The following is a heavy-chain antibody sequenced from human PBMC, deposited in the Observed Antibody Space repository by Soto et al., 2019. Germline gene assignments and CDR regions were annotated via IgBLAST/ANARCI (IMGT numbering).Heavy chain of an antibody. V-gene: IGHV1-69*16. Sequence: QVQMIQSGAEVRKPGSSVKVSCKSSGGTFASYTINWVRQAAGQGLEWMGGVIPVRNSSYVAQKLQGRVTISVTTSADEATTTAYMELRSLRSEDTAVYYCARGDNSGWSETKYWGQGTLVTVAS. J-gene: IGHJ4*02. CDR3: ARGDNSGWSETKY. CDR2: VIPVRNSS. CDR1: GGTFASYT. D-gene: IGHD6-19*01.